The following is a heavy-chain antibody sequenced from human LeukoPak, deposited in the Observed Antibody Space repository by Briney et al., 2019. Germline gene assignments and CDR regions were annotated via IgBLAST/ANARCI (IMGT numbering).Heavy chain of an antibody. V-gene: IGHV1-69*04. J-gene: IGHJ4*02. CDR2: IIPILGIA. CDR1: GGTFSSYT. D-gene: IGHD3-22*01. CDR3: ARDEGYYDSSGYKYYFDY. Sequence: SVKVSCKASGGTFSSYTISWVRQDPGQGLEWMGRIIPILGIANYAQKFQGRVTITADKSTSTAYMELSSLRSEDTAVYYCARDEGYYDSSGYKYYFDYWGQGTLVTVSS.